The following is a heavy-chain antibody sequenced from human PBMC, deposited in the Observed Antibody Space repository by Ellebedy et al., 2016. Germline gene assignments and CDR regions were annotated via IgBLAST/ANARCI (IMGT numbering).Heavy chain of an antibody. V-gene: IGHV4-34*01. J-gene: IGHJ6*02. D-gene: IGHD2-15*01. CDR2: INHSGST. CDR1: GGSFSGYY. CDR3: ARAQLGYCSGGSCYTTRWSYYYGMDV. Sequence: SETLSPTXAVYGGSFSGYYWSWIRQPPGKGLEWIGEINHSGSTNYNPSLKSRVTISVDTSKNQFSLKLSSVTAADTAVYYCARAQLGYCSGGSCYTTRWSYYYGMDVWGQGTTVTVSS.